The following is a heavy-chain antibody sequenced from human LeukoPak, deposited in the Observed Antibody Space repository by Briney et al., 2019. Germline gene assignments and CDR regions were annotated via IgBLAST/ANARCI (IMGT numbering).Heavy chain of an antibody. CDR2: ISGDGGST. J-gene: IGHJ4*02. CDR1: GFTFDDYA. V-gene: IGHV3-43*02. Sequence: GGALRLFCAASGFTFDDYAMHWVRQAPGKGLEWVSLISGDGGSTYYANSVKGRFTISRDNSKNSTYLQMNSLRTEDTALYYCAKGSVNYEDYWGQGTLVTVS. CDR3: AKGSVNYEDY. D-gene: IGHD3-22*01.